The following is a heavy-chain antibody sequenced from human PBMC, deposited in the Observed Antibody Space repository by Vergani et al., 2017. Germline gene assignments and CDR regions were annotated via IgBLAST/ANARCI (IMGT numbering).Heavy chain of an antibody. V-gene: IGHV5-51*01. CDR1: GYSFTNYW. Sequence: EVQLVQSGAEVKKPGEPRKISCQISGYSFTNYWIGWVRQMPGKGLEWMGIIHPADSDTRYSPSFQGQVTISVDKSISTAYLQRSSLRASDSAMYYCARLYGRDSSGSKYFDYWGQGTLVTVSS. CDR3: ARLYGRDSSGSKYFDY. CDR2: IHPADSDT. D-gene: IGHD3-22*01. J-gene: IGHJ4*02.